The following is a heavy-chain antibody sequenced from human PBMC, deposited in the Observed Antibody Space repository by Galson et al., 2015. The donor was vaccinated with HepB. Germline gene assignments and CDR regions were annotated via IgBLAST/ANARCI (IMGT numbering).Heavy chain of an antibody. CDR2: INWNGGST. D-gene: IGHD3-10*01. CDR3: ARIYGSGRIDPIDY. V-gene: IGHV3-20*04. CDR1: GFTFDDYG. Sequence: LRLSCAASGFTFDDYGMSWVRQAPGKGLEWVSGINWNGGSTGYADSVKGRFTISRDNAKSSLYLQMNSLRAEDTALYYCARIYGSGRIDPIDYWGQGTLVTVSS. J-gene: IGHJ4*02.